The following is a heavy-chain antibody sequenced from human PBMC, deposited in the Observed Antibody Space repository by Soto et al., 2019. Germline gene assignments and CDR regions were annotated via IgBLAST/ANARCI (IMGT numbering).Heavy chain of an antibody. CDR2: IFYTGST. D-gene: IGHD5-12*01. Sequence: LSLTRSVSGGTINSGDYFWSWIRQPPGKGLEWIGSIFYTGSTYYSPSLKRRASKSMYTSKNPFSLRLRSLTAADTAVYFCARVKATLSRHYYFDYWGQGTTVTVSS. CDR3: ARVKATLSRHYYFDY. V-gene: IGHV4-30-4*01. J-gene: IGHJ4*02. CDR1: GGTINSGDYF.